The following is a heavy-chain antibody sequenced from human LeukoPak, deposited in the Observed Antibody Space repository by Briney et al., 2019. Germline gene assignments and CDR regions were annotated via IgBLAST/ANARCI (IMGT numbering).Heavy chain of an antibody. V-gene: IGHV3-11*04. CDR2: ISTGGSTT. CDR3: ARYYGSGSYVTGGMDV. J-gene: IGHJ6*02. D-gene: IGHD3-10*01. CDR1: GFTVSSNY. Sequence: GGSLRLSCAASGFTVSSNYMSWVRQAPGKGLEWLSYISTGGSTTHYADSVKGRFTMSRDNVKNSLYLQMNSLRAEDTAVYYCARYYGSGSYVTGGMDVWGQGTTVTVSS.